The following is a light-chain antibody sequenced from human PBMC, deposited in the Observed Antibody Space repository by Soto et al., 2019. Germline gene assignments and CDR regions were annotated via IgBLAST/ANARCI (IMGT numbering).Light chain of an antibody. CDR2: QDS. CDR3: QAWDSSTYLV. CDR1: KLGDKY. Sequence: SYELTQPPSVSVSPGQTASITCSGDKLGDKYACWYQQKPGQPPVLVIYQDSKRPSGIPERFSGSNSGNTATLTISGTQAMDEADYYCQAWDSSTYLVFGGGTKLTVL. V-gene: IGLV3-1*01. J-gene: IGLJ2*01.